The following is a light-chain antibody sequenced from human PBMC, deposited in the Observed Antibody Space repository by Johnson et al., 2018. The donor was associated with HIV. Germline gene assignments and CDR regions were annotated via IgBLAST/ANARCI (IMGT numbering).Light chain of an antibody. CDR3: GTWDSSLRVGF. Sequence: QSVLTQSPSVSAAPGQKVTISCSGSSSNIGNNYVSWYQQLPGTAPKLLIYDNNKRPSGIPDRFSGFKSGTSATLGITGLQTGDEADYYCGTWDSSLRVGFFGTGTKVTVL. CDR2: DNN. V-gene: IGLV1-51*01. CDR1: SSNIGNNY. J-gene: IGLJ1*01.